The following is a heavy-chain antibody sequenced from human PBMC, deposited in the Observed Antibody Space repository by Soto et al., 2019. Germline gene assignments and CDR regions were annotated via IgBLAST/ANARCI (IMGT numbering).Heavy chain of an antibody. CDR1: GFTFSKTW. D-gene: IGHD7-27*01. Sequence: GGSLRLSCAASGFTFSKTWMTWVRQTPGRXLEWVGRIKSKTDGGTTDYAAPVKGRFTISRDDSENTLYLQMNSLKTEDTAVYPCTTGGIPHWGKANSYDYWGQGALVTVSS. CDR2: IKSKTDGGTT. CDR3: TTGGIPHWGKANSYDY. J-gene: IGHJ4*02. V-gene: IGHV3-15*01.